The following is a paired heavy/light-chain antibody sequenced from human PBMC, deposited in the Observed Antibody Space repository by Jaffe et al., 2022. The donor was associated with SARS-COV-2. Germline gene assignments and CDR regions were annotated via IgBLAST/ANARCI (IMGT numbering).Heavy chain of an antibody. J-gene: IGHJ1*01. CDR2: IYYSGST. Sequence: QLQLQESGPGLVKPSETLSLTCTVSGDSISSSSYYWGWIRQPPGKGLEWIGTIYYSGSTYYNPSLQSRVTISVDTSKNQFSLKLSAVTAADTAVYYCARRPSRGRYFQHWGQGTLVTVSS. V-gene: IGHV4-39*01. D-gene: IGHD3-10*01. CDR3: ARRPSRGRYFQH. CDR1: GDSISSSSYY.
Light chain of an antibody. CDR2: ASS. V-gene: IGKV1-39*01. CDR3: QQSYSTPLT. Sequence: DIQMTQSPSSLSASVGDRVTITCRASQSVSNYLNWYQQKPGKAPKLLISASSSLQSGVPSRFSGSGSGTDFTLTISSLQPEDFATYYCQQSYSTPLTFGGGTKVEIK. J-gene: IGKJ4*01. CDR1: QSVSNY.